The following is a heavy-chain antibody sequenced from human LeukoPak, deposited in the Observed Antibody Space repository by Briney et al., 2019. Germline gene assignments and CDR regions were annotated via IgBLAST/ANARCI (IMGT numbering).Heavy chain of an antibody. J-gene: IGHJ6*03. CDR2: ISGSSGTI. Sequence: PGGSLRLSCVASGFTFSTYSMNWVRQAPGKGLEWVSYISGSSGTIYYADSVKGRLTISRDNAKNSLYLQMNSLRAEDTAVYYCARRSEFGVLYYMDIWGKGTTVTVSS. CDR1: GFTFSTYS. V-gene: IGHV3-48*01. CDR3: ARRSEFGVLYYMDI. D-gene: IGHD3-16*01.